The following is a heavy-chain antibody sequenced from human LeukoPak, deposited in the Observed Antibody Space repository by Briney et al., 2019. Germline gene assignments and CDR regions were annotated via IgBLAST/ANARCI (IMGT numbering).Heavy chain of an antibody. CDR2: IYYSGST. CDR1: GGSISSYY. D-gene: IGHD6-13*01. Sequence: RSSETLSLTCTVSGGSISSYYWSWIRQPPGKGLEWIGYIYYSGSTNYNPSLKSRVTISLDTSRNQFSLKLRSVTAADTAVYYCARAGGSSWAGWFDPWGQGTLDTVSS. J-gene: IGHJ5*02. V-gene: IGHV4-59*01. CDR3: ARAGGSSWAGWFDP.